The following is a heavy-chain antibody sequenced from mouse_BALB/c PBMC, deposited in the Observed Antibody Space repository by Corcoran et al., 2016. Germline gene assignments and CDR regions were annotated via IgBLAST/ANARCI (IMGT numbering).Heavy chain of an antibody. Sequence: QVQLQQSGAELMKPGASVKISCKATGYTFSSYWIEWVKQRPGHGLEWIGEILPGSGSTNYNEKFKGKATFTADTSSNTAYMQLSSLTSEDSAVYYCARSEYGALDYAMDYWGQGTSVTVSS. CDR1: GYTFSSYW. CDR2: ILPGSGST. D-gene: IGHD2-10*02. CDR3: ARSEYGALDYAMDY. V-gene: IGHV1-9*01. J-gene: IGHJ4*01.